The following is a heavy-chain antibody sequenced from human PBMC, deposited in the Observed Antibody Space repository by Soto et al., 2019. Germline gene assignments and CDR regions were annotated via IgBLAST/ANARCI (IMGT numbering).Heavy chain of an antibody. CDR1: GFTFSSYA. V-gene: IGHV3-23*01. J-gene: IGHJ1*01. D-gene: IGHD4-17*01. Sequence: GGSLRLSCAASGFTFSSYAMSWVRQAPGKGLEWVSAISGSGGSTYYADSVKGRFTISRDNSKNTLYLQMNSLRAEDAAVYYCAKLSTVTTNHFQHWGQGTLVTVSS. CDR2: ISGSGGST. CDR3: AKLSTVTTNHFQH.